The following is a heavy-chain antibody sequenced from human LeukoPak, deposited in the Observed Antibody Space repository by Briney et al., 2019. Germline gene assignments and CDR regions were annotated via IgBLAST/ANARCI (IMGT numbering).Heavy chain of an antibody. J-gene: IGHJ3*02. D-gene: IGHD3-16*01. CDR1: GFIFSSYG. V-gene: IGHV3-33*01. CDR3: ARGGEFEAFDI. Sequence: GGSLRLSCAASGFIFSSYGMNWVRQAPGKGLEWVAIIWFDGSNKYYADSVKGRFTISRDNSKNTLYLQMNRLRAEDTAVYYCARGGEFEAFDIWGQGTMVTVSS. CDR2: IWFDGSNK.